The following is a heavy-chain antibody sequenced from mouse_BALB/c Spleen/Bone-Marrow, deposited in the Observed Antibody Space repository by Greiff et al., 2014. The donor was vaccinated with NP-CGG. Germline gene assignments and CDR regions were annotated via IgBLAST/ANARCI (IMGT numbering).Heavy chain of an antibody. J-gene: IGHJ3*01. V-gene: IGHV1-18*01. D-gene: IGHD2-3*01. CDR2: INPCNGGT. CDR1: GYSFTGYT. CDR3: ARFGADGYPRFAY. Sequence: DVQLQESGPELVKPGASMKISCKASGYSFTGYTMNWVKQSHGKNLEWIGLINPCNGGTSYNQKFKGKATLTVDKSSSTAYMELLSLTSEDSAVYYCARFGADGYPRFAYWGQGTLVTVSA.